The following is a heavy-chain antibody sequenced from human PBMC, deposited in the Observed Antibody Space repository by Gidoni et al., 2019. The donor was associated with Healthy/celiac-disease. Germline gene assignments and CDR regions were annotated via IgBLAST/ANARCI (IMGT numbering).Heavy chain of an antibody. CDR3: AKDWTYYYDSSGPPDAFDI. CDR1: GFTFEDYA. Sequence: EVQLVESGGGLVQPGRSLRLSCAASGFTFEDYAMHWVRQAPGKGLEWVSGISWNSGSIGYADSVKGRFTISRDNAKNSLYLQMNSLRAEDTALYYCAKDWTYYYDSSGPPDAFDIWGQGTMVTVSS. CDR2: ISWNSGSI. V-gene: IGHV3-9*01. D-gene: IGHD3-22*01. J-gene: IGHJ3*02.